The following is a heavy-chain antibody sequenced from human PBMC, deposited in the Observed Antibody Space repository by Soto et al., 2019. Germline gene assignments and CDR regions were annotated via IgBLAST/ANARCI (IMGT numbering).Heavy chain of an antibody. D-gene: IGHD1-7*01. CDR1: GGSISSGGYY. CDR2: IYYSGST. J-gene: IGHJ5*02. Sequence: SETLSLTCTVSGGSISSGGYYWSWIRQHPGKGLEWIGYIYYSGSTYYNPSLKSRVTISVDTSKNQFSLKLRSVTAADTAVNYCARESITETTIPFAPGGKEPLVTVSS. V-gene: IGHV4-31*03. CDR3: ARESITETTIPFAP.